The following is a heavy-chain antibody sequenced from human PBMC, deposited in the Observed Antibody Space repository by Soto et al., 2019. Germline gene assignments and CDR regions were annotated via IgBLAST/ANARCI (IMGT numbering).Heavy chain of an antibody. Sequence: QVQLQESGSGLLKPSQTLSLDCSVSGDSLRRGFHHWSWIRQPPGKGLQLIGYIDTNGDTHYDPSLRNRLNMSIVTTESRFSLKVTSVTAAYTAVYYCARGTVYYCPNDKCGFFFDHWGQGALVTVTS. CDR1: GDSLRRGFHH. CDR2: IDTNGDT. J-gene: IGHJ4*02. CDR3: ARGTVYYCPNDKCGFFFDH. D-gene: IGHD2-8*01. V-gene: IGHV4-31*03.